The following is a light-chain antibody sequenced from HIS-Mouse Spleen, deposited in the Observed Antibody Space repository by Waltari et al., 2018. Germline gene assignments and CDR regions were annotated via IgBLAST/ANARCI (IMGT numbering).Light chain of an antibody. Sequence: QSALTQPASVSGSPGQSITISCTGTSSDVGGYNYVSWYQQPPGKAPKLMIYDVSNRPSGGSNRFAGSKSGNTASLTISGLQAEDEADYYCSSYTSSSTYVFGTGTKVTVL. J-gene: IGLJ1*01. CDR1: SSDVGGYNY. CDR3: SSYTSSSTYV. CDR2: DVS. V-gene: IGLV2-14*03.